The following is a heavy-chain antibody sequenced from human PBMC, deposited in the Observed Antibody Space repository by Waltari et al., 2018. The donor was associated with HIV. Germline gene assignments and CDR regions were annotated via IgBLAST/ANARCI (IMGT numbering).Heavy chain of an antibody. V-gene: IGHV1-3*01. CDR2: INAGNGNT. CDR1: GYTFTRYA. Sequence: QVQLVQSGAEVPKPGASVKVSCKASGYTFTRYAMHWVRQAPGQRLEWMGWINAGNGNTKYSQKFQGRVTITRDTSASTAYMELSSLRSEDTAVYYCARDIPRMGIDYWGQGTLVTVSS. D-gene: IGHD2-15*01. CDR3: ARDIPRMGIDY. J-gene: IGHJ4*02.